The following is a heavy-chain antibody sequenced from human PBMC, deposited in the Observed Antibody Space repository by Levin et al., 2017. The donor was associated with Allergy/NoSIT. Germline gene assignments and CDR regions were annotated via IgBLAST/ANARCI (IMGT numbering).Heavy chain of an antibody. CDR1: GGTFSSHS. V-gene: IGHV1-69*13. D-gene: IGHD1-26*01. Sequence: GASVKVSCKASGGTFSSHSINWVRQAPGQGLEWMGGIIPIFGAPNCAQKFQDRVTITADESTSTVYMDLSSLRSDDTAMHYCASLVPRVGATGYYFDYWGQGSLVTVSS. CDR3: ASLVPRVGATGYYFDY. CDR2: IIPIFGAP. J-gene: IGHJ4*02.